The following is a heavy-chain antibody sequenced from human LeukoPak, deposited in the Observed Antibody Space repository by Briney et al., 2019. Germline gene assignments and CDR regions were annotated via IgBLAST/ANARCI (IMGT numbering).Heavy chain of an antibody. Sequence: GSLRLSCAASGFTFSSYAMSWVRQAPGKGLEWVSAISGSGGSTYYAGSVKGRFTISRDNSKNTLYLQMNSLRAEDTAVYYCAKGSGYQLLAIDYWGQGTLVTVSS. V-gene: IGHV3-23*01. CDR2: ISGSGGST. J-gene: IGHJ4*02. CDR1: GFTFSSYA. CDR3: AKGSGYQLLAIDY. D-gene: IGHD2-2*01.